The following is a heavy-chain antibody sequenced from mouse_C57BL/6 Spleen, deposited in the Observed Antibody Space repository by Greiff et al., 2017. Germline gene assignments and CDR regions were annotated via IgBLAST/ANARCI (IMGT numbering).Heavy chain of an antibody. V-gene: IGHV3-6*01. J-gene: IGHJ4*01. CDR2: ISYDGSN. CDR3: ARPLYGYAMDY. Sequence: ESGPGLVKPSQSLSLTCSVTGYSITSGYYWNWIRQFPGNKLEWMGYISYDGSNNYNPSLKNRISITRDTSKNQFFLKLNSVTTEDTATYYCARPLYGYAMDYWGQGTSVTVSS. CDR1: GYSITSGYY. D-gene: IGHD1-1*01.